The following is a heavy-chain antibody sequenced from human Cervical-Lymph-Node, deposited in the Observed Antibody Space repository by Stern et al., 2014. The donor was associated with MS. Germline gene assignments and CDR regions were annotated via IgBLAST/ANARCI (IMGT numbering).Heavy chain of an antibody. J-gene: IGHJ4*02. V-gene: IGHV3-30*04. CDR3: AKGGSGSYLD. D-gene: IGHD1-26*01. CDR2: ISYDGIDK. Sequence: VQLVASGGGVVQPGRSLRLSCAASGFGFRRYALHWVRQAPGTGLEWVALISYDGIDKYYTDSVKGRFTVSRDNSNNTVDLEMNSLRLEDTAVYYCAKGGSGSYLDWGQGSLVTVSS. CDR1: GFGFRRYA.